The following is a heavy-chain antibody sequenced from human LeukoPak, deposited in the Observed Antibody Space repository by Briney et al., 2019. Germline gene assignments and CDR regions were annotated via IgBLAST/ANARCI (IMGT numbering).Heavy chain of an antibody. CDR3: ARGFPDGSGSYPQPFDY. J-gene: IGHJ4*02. CDR1: GGTFSSYA. V-gene: IGHV1-69*06. D-gene: IGHD3-10*01. CDR2: IIPIFGTA. Sequence: GASVKVSCKASGGTFSSYAISWVRQAPGQGLEWMGGIIPIFGTANYAQKFQGRATITADKSTSAAYMELSSLRSEDTAVYYCARGFPDGSGSYPQPFDYWGQGTLVTVSS.